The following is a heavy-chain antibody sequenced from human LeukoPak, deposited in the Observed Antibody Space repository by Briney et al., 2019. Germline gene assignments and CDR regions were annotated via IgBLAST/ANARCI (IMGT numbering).Heavy chain of an antibody. J-gene: IGHJ4*02. V-gene: IGHV4-61*01. CDR1: GGSVSSGSYY. D-gene: IGHD4-17*01. Sequence: SETLSLTCTVSGGSVSSGSYYWSWIRQPPGTGLEWIGYIYYRGSTNYNPSLESRVTISVDTSKNQFSLKLSSVTAADTAIYYCARVHYGAFDYWGQGTLVTVSS. CDR3: ARVHYGAFDY. CDR2: IYYRGST.